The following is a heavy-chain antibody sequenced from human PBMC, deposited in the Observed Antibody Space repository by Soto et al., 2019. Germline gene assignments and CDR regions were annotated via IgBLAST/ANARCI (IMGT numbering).Heavy chain of an antibody. CDR2: IWYDGSNK. V-gene: IGHV3-33*01. D-gene: IGHD2-2*01. CDR1: GFTFSSYG. Sequence: QVQLVESGGGVVQPGRSLRLSCAASGFTFSSYGMHWVRQAPGKGLEWVAVIWYDGSNKYYADSVKGRFTISRDNSKNTLYLQMNSRRAEDTVVYYGARDYLVVPQRVIDDWRQGTLATVAA. CDR3: ARDYLVVPQRVIDD. J-gene: IGHJ4*02.